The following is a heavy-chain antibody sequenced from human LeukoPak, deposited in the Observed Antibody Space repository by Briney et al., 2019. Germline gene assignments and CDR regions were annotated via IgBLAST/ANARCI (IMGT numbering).Heavy chain of an antibody. CDR1: GDTFSDYW. CDR2: INNDGSST. D-gene: IGHD3-3*01. J-gene: IGHJ4*02. Sequence: GGSLRLSCEASGDTFSDYWMHWVRQVPGKGLVWVARINNDGSSTSYADVVKGRFTISRDNAKNSLYLQMNSLRAEDTAVYYCARDLFGVVNPDYWGQGTLVTVSS. V-gene: IGHV3-74*01. CDR3: ARDLFGVVNPDY.